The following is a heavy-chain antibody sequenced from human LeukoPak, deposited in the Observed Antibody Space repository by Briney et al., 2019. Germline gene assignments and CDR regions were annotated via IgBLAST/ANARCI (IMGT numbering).Heavy chain of an antibody. CDR2: ISNNGGSS. V-gene: IGHV3-64D*09. D-gene: IGHD1-1*01. J-gene: IGHJ4*02. CDR1: GFTFSAYA. Sequence: GSLRLSCSASGFTFSAYAMYWVRQAPGKGLEYVSGISNNGGSSFYADSVKGRFTISRDNSKNTLYLQMSSLRAEDAAVYYCVKITSVTGGDCWGQGTRLTVSS. CDR3: VKITSVTGGDC.